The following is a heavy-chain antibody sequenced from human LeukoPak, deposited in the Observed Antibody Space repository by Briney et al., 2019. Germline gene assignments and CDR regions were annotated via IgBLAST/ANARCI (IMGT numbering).Heavy chain of an antibody. D-gene: IGHD1-1*01. Sequence: PSETLSLTCAVSGGPISSGGYSWSWIRQPPGKGLEWIGYIHHSGSTYYNPSLKSRVTISVDRSKNQFSLKLSSVTAADTAVYYCARDVEGTGWFDPWGQGTLVTVSS. CDR3: ARDVEGTGWFDP. V-gene: IGHV4-30-2*01. CDR2: IHHSGST. CDR1: GGPISSGGYS. J-gene: IGHJ5*02.